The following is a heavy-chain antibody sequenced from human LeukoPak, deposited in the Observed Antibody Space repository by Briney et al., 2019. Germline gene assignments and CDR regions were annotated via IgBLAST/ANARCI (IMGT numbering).Heavy chain of an antibody. V-gene: IGHV3-73*01. J-gene: IGHJ3*02. CDR1: GFTFSGSA. CDR3: TRQEYYYGSGSYWSGAFDI. CDR2: IRSKASSYAT. D-gene: IGHD3-10*01. Sequence: GGSLRLSCAASGFTFSGSAMHWVRQASGKGLEWVGRIRSKASSYATAYAASVKGRFTISRDDSKNTAYLQMNSLKTEDTAVYYCTRQEYYYGSGSYWSGAFDIWGQGTMVTVSS.